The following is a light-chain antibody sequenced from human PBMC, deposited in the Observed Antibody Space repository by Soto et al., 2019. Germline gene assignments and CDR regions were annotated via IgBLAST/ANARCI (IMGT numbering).Light chain of an antibody. CDR3: MQALHTPIT. CDR1: QSLVYSDGNTY. V-gene: IGKV2-28*01. CDR2: LGS. Sequence: DVVXTQSPLSLPVTLXQPASISCRSSQSLVYSDGNTYLNWFHQRPGQSPQLLIYLGSNRASGVPDRFSGSGSGTDFTLKINRVEAGDVGVYYCMQALHTPITFGQGTRLEI. J-gene: IGKJ5*01.